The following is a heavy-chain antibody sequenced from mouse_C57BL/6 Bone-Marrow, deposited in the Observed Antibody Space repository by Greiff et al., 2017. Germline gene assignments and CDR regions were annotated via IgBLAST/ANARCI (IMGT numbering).Heavy chain of an antibody. J-gene: IGHJ4*01. V-gene: IGHV2-6*03. Sequence: VQLKESGPGLVAPSQSLSITCTASGFSLTSYGVHWVRQPPGKGLEWLVVIWSDGSTTYNSALKSRLSISKDNSKSQVFLKMNSLQTDDTAMYYCARSYSNYVFYAMDDWGQGTSVTVSS. D-gene: IGHD2-5*01. CDR1: GFSLTSYG. CDR2: IWSDGST. CDR3: ARSYSNYVFYAMDD.